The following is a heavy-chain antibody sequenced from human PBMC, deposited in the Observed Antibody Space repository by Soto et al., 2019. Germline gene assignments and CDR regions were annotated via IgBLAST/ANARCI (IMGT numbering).Heavy chain of an antibody. CDR1: GFTFSSYA. D-gene: IGHD2-2*01. CDR2: ISTSGGST. CDR3: AKDEVYCSSSSCYYYGMDV. V-gene: IGHV3-23*01. J-gene: IGHJ6*02. Sequence: VGSLRLSCAASGFTFSSYAMTWVRQAPGKGLEWVSSISTSGGSTYYADSVKGRFTISRDNSKNTLYVQMNSLRAEDTAVYYCAKDEVYCSSSSCYYYGMDVWGQGTTVTVSS.